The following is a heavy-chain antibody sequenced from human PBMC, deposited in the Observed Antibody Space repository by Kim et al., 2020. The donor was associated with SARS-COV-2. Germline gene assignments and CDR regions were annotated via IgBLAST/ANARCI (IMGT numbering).Heavy chain of an antibody. V-gene: IGHV4-34*01. Sequence: YNPSLKSRVTISVDPSKNQFSLKLSSVTAADTAVYYCARGGPVPAARMDVWGKGTTVTVSS. D-gene: IGHD2-2*01. CDR3: ARGGPVPAARMDV. J-gene: IGHJ6*04.